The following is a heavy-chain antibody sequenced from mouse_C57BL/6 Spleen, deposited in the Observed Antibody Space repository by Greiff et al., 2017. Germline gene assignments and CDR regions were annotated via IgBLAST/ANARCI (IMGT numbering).Heavy chain of an antibody. CDR1: GYSITSGYY. CDR2: ISYDGSN. V-gene: IGHV3-6*01. Sequence: VQLQQSGPGLVKPSQSLSLTCSVTGYSITSGYYWNWIRQFPGNKLEWMGYISYDGSNNYNPSLKNRISITRDTSKNQFFLKLNSVTTEDTATYYCARGPDYGSSYYFDYWGQGTTLTVSS. D-gene: IGHD1-1*01. CDR3: ARGPDYGSSYYFDY. J-gene: IGHJ2*01.